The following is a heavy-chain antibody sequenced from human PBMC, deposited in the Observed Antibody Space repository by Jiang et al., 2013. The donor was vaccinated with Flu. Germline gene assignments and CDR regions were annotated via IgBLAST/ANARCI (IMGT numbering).Heavy chain of an antibody. Sequence: LLKPSETLSLTCGFYGGSFSGYYWTLIRQPPGKGLEWIGEINQSGHTNYSPSLKSRVTLSIDMSKKQFSLKLTSVTAADTAVYYCARVKRKVVTAIRMFYFDYWGQGTLVTVSS. CDR3: ARVKRKVVTAIRMFYFDY. D-gene: IGHD2-21*02. CDR2: INQSGHT. CDR1: GGSFSGYY. J-gene: IGHJ4*02. V-gene: IGHV4-34*01.